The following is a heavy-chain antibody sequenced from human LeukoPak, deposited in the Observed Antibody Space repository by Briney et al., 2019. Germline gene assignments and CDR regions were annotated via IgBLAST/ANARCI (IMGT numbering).Heavy chain of an antibody. V-gene: IGHV3-30-3*01. CDR3: VKEYHSRGFGAYFDY. J-gene: IGHJ4*02. Sequence: GGSLRLSCAASGFTFSNSAMHWVRQAPGKGLEWVAFISYDGNNKYYADSVKGRFTISRDNSINTVDLQMNSLRAEDTAVNYCVKEYHSRGFGAYFDYWGQGTLVTVSS. D-gene: IGHD3-3*01. CDR2: ISYDGNNK. CDR1: GFTFSNSA.